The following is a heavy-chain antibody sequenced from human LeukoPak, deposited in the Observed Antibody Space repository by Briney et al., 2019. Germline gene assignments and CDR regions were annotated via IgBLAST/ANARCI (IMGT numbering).Heavy chain of an antibody. Sequence: GGSLRLSCAASGFSFSNHWMSWVRQAPGKGLEWVANIKQDGSEKYYVDSVKGRFTISRDNPKSSLYLQMNSLRVEDTAVYYCARDPRVGYCSASSCQGGYNYFDPWGQGTLVTVTS. V-gene: IGHV3-7*01. CDR3: ARDPRVGYCSASSCQGGYNYFDP. J-gene: IGHJ5*02. CDR1: GFSFSNHW. D-gene: IGHD2-15*01. CDR2: IKQDGSEK.